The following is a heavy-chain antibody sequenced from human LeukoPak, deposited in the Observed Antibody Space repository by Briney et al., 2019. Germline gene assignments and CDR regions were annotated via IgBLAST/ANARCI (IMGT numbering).Heavy chain of an antibody. V-gene: IGHV3-53*01. Sequence: GGSLRLSCAVSGFIVSRNYMSWVRQAPGKGLEWVSIIYSGGDTYYADSVKGRFTISRDNSNNTLYLQMNSLRAEDTGVYYCARDRRYSSSWYFWNWGQGALVAVSS. CDR3: ARDRRYSSSWYFWN. D-gene: IGHD6-13*01. CDR1: GFIVSRNY. CDR2: IYSGGDT. J-gene: IGHJ4*02.